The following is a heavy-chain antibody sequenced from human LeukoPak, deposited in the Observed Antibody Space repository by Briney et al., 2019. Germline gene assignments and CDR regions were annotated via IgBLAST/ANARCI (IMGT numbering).Heavy chain of an antibody. CDR3: AGGLQWLAHDC. V-gene: IGHV4-30-2*02. CDR1: GGSISSGGYS. J-gene: IGHJ4*02. D-gene: IGHD6-19*01. CDR2: IYHSGST. Sequence: SETLSLTCAVSGGSISSGGYSWSWIRQPPGKGLEWIGYIYHSGSTYYNPSLKSRVTISVDTSKNQFSLKLSSVTAADTAVYYCAGGLQWLAHDCWGQGTLVTVSS.